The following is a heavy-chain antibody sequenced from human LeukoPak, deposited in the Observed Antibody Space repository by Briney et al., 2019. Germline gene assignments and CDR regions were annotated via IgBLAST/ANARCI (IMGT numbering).Heavy chain of an antibody. CDR1: GYTFTSYD. V-gene: IGHV1-8*01. Sequence: ASVKVSCKASGYTFTSYDINWVRQATGQGVEWMGWMNPSSGNTGYAQKFQGRVTMTRKNSISTAYMELSSLRSEDTAVYYCARGYSASSLYYYYYYGMDVWGQGTTVTVSS. J-gene: IGHJ6*02. D-gene: IGHD2-15*01. CDR2: MNPSSGNT. CDR3: ARGYSASSLYYYYYYGMDV.